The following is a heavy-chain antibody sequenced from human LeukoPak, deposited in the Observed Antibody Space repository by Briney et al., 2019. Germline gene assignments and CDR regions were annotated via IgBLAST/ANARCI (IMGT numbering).Heavy chain of an antibody. CDR1: GYTLTALS. J-gene: IGHJ3*02. CDR2: FDLEEAET. Sequence: ASVKVSCKVSGYTLTALSMHWVRQAPGKGLEWMGGFDLEEAETIYAQTFQGRVTMTEDTSTDTAYMELSSLRSEDTAVYYCARGGRGSPRDAFDIWGQGTMVTVSS. CDR3: ARGGRGSPRDAFDI. V-gene: IGHV1-24*01. D-gene: IGHD1-26*01.